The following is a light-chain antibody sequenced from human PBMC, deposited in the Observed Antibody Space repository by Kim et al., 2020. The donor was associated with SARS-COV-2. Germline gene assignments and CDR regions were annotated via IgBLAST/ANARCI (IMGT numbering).Light chain of an antibody. V-gene: IGKV1-17*03. J-gene: IGKJ2*01. CDR3: QQHNSYPHT. Sequence: SASVGDRVTITCRASQSINNYLAWFQQKPGKVPKRLLYAASSLQSGVPSGFSGSGSGTEFTLTINSLQPEDCATYYCQQHNSYPHTFGQGTKLE. CDR1: QSINNY. CDR2: AAS.